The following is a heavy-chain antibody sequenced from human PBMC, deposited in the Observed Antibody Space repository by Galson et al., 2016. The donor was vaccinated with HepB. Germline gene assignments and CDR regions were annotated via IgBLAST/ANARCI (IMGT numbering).Heavy chain of an antibody. D-gene: IGHD2-2*01. V-gene: IGHV3-48*02. CDR3: ARGCSSSTSPCGMDV. Sequence: SLRLSCAVSGFTFSSFSMNWVRQAPGKGLEWVSYISSSSDTIYYADSVKGRFTISRDNAKNSLYLQMNSLRDGDTAVYYCARGCSSSTSPCGMDVWGQGTTVTVSS. J-gene: IGHJ6*02. CDR1: GFTFSSFS. CDR2: ISSSSDTI.